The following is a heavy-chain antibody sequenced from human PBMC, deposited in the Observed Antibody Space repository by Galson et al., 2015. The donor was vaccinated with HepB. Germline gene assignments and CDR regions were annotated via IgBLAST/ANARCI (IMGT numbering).Heavy chain of an antibody. CDR1: GGSISSSSYY. CDR3: ARHLAPYYYDSSGYSQLYLGAYFQH. Sequence: SETLSLTCTVSGGSISSSSYYWGWIRQPPGKGLEWIGSIYYSGSTYYNPSLKSRVTISVDTSKNQFSLKLSSVTAADTAVYYCARHLAPYYYDSSGYSQLYLGAYFQHWGQGTLVTVSS. V-gene: IGHV4-39*01. D-gene: IGHD3-22*01. CDR2: IYYSGST. J-gene: IGHJ1*01.